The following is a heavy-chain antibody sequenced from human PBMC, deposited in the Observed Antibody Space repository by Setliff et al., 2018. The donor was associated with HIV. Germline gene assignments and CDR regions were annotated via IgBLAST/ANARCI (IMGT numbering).Heavy chain of an antibody. CDR1: GAPISSGT. V-gene: IGHV4-59*12. CDR2: IYNTETT. Sequence: PSETLSLTCIVSGAPISSGTWSWIRQPPGKGLQWIGFIYNTETTNYNPSLKSRVTISLDTSKNQFSLKLNSVTAADTAVYYCARDLAWPGYFDYWGQGTLVTVSS. CDR3: ARDLAWPGYFDY. D-gene: IGHD3-10*01. J-gene: IGHJ4*02.